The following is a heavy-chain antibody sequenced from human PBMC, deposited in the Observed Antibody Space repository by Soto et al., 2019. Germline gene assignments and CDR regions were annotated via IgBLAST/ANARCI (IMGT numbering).Heavy chain of an antibody. CDR1: GYTFTGYY. D-gene: IGHD2-2*02. CDR2: INPNSGGT. CDR3: ARESGSGYCSSTSCYTNFYYYYGMDV. V-gene: IGHV1-2*02. J-gene: IGHJ6*02. Sequence: ASVKVSCKASGYTFTGYYMHWVRQAPGQGLEGMGWINPNSGGTNYAQKFQGRVTITRDTSISTAYMELSRLRSDDTAVYYCARESGSGYCSSTSCYTNFYYYYGMDVWGQGTTVTVSS.